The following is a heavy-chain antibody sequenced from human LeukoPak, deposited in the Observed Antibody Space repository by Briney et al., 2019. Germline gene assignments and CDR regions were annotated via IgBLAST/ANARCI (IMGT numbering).Heavy chain of an antibody. CDR2: INSDGSST. CDR1: GFTFSSYW. V-gene: IGHV3-74*01. Sequence: GGSLRLSCAASGFTFSSYWMHWVRQAPGKGLVWVSRINSDGSSTSYADSVKGRFTISRDNAKNTLYLQMNSLRAEDTAVFYCARGTTLLNGQLLLYWGQGTLVTVSS. CDR3: ARGTTLLNGQLLLY. J-gene: IGHJ4*02. D-gene: IGHD6-6*01.